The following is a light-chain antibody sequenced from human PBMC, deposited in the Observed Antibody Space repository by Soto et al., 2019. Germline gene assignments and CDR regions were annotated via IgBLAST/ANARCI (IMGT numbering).Light chain of an antibody. CDR1: QDINSY. CDR2: AAS. V-gene: IGKV1-9*01. CDR3: QQFNSYPFT. Sequence: IQLTQSPSSLSASVGDRVTITCRASQDINSYLAWYQQKPGKAPELLIYAASALEIGVPSRFSGSGSGTDFTLTISSLQPEDFATYYCQQFNSYPFTFGPGAKVDIK. J-gene: IGKJ3*01.